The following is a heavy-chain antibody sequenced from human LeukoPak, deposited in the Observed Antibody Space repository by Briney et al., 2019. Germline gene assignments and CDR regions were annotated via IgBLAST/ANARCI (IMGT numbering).Heavy chain of an antibody. D-gene: IGHD3-22*01. V-gene: IGHV4-59*08. CDR2: IYYSGST. J-gene: IGHJ4*02. CDR3: GGGGEGGYYDSSGYSDY. CDR1: GGSISSYY. Sequence: RTSETLSLTCTVSGGSISSYYWSWIRQPPGKGLEWIGYIYYSGSTNYNPSLKSRVTISVDTSKNQFSLKLSSVTAADTAVYYCGGGGEGGYYDSSGYSDYWGQGTLVTVSS.